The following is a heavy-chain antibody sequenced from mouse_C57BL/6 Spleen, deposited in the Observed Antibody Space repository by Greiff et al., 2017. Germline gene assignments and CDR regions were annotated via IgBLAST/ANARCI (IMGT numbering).Heavy chain of an antibody. D-gene: IGHD2-1*01. CDR3: ARGIYYGLY. CDR2: INPNNGGT. V-gene: IGHV1-26*01. CDR1: GYTFTDYY. J-gene: IGHJ2*01. Sequence: VQLQQSGPELVKPGASVKISCKASGYTFTDYYTNWVKQSPGKSLEWIGDINPNNGGTSYNQKFKGKATLTVDKSSSTAYMELRSLTSEDSAVYYCARGIYYGLYWGQGTTLTVSS.